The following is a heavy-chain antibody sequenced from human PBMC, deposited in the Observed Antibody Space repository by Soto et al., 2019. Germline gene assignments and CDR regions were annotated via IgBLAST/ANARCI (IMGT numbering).Heavy chain of an antibody. D-gene: IGHD3-10*01. J-gene: IGHJ4*02. CDR2: IYYSGTT. V-gene: IGHV4-39*01. CDR1: GGSISSGPYF. CDR3: ARLVRGTGGQRRYFNF. Sequence: QLQLQESGPGLVKSSETLSLTCTVSGGSISSGPYFWGWVRQPPGKGLEWIGNIYYSGTTYYHASLQSRVIISVDTSKNQFSLNLNSVTAADTAIYYCARLVRGTGGQRRYFNFWGQGTLVTVSS.